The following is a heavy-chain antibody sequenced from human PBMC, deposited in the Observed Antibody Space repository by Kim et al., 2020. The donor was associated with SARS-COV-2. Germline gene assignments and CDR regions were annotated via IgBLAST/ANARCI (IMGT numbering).Heavy chain of an antibody. D-gene: IGHD1-20*01. V-gene: IGHV3-23*01. CDR3: AKVNRDNWNVIPMWFDP. J-gene: IGHJ5*02. Sequence: GGSLRLSCAASGFTFSNYAMNWVRQAPGKGLEWVSGISGSGSGTGYADSVKGRFTISRDNLERTLYLQMNSLRAEDTAVYYCAKVNRDNWNVIPMWFDPWGQGTLVTVSS. CDR2: ISGSGSGT. CDR1: GFTFSNYA.